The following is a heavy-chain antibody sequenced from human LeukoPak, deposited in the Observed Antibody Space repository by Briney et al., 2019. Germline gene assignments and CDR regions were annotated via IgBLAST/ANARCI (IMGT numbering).Heavy chain of an antibody. CDR1: GGSISSSSYY. J-gene: IGHJ4*02. CDR2: IYYSGSS. CDR3: ARHVVGYCSSASSHTDY. Sequence: SETLSLTCTVSGGSISSSSYYWGWIRQPPGKGLEWIGSIYYSGSSYYNPSLKSRVTMSVDTSKNQLSLKMSSVTAADTAVYYCARHVVGYCSSASSHTDYWGQGTLVTVSS. V-gene: IGHV4-39*01. D-gene: IGHD2-2*01.